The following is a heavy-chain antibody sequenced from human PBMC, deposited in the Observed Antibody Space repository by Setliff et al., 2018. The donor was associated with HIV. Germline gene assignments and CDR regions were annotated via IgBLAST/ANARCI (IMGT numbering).Heavy chain of an antibody. CDR2: IIPIFGTA. CDR1: GGTFSSYA. J-gene: IGHJ3*02. Sequence: SVKVSCKASGGTFSSYAISWVRQAPGQGLEWMGGIIPIFGTANYAQKFQGRVTITADESTSTAYMELSSLRSEDTAVYYCARAGPAVNDAFDIWGQGTMVTVSS. CDR3: ARAGPAVNDAFDI. V-gene: IGHV1-69*13.